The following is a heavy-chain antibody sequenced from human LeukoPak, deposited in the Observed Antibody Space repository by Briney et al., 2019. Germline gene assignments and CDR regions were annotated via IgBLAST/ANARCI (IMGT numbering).Heavy chain of an antibody. V-gene: IGHV3-30*03. J-gene: IGHJ4*02. CDR3: ARGNGLDY. CDR2: ISYDGSNK. CDR1: GFTFSSYG. Sequence: GGSLRLSCAASGFTFSSYGMHWVRQAPGKGLEWVAVISYDGSNKYYADSVKGRFTISRDNSKNTLYLQMNSLRAEDTAVYYCARGNGLDYWGQGTLVTVSS. D-gene: IGHD2-8*01.